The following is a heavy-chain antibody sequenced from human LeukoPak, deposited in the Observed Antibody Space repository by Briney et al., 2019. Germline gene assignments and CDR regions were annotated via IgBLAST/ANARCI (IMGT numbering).Heavy chain of an antibody. J-gene: IGHJ4*02. CDR3: AIPPTQTPTGGGSDY. V-gene: IGHV3-30*03. CDR2: ISYDGSNK. Sequence: GGSLRLSCAASGFTFSSYGMHWVRQAPGKGLEWVAVISYDGSNKYYADSVKGRFTISRDNSKNTLYLQMNTLRAKAPAVYSCAIPPTQTPTGGGSDYWGQGTLVTVSS. D-gene: IGHD3-10*01. CDR1: GFTFSSYG.